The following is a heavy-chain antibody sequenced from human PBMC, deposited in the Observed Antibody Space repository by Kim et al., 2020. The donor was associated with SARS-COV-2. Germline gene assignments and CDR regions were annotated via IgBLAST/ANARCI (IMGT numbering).Heavy chain of an antibody. CDR3: AKDSSHYRFFDY. D-gene: IGHD6-6*01. V-gene: IGHV3-23*01. J-gene: IGHJ4*02. Sequence: YAESVKGRFTISRDNSKNTLYLHMNGLRPEDTAVYFCAKDSSHYRFFDYWGQGTLVTVSS.